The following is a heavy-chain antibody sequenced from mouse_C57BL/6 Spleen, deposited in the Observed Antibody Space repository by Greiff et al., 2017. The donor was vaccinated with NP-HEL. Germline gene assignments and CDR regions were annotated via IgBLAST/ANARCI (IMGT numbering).Heavy chain of an antibody. J-gene: IGHJ2*01. D-gene: IGHD1-1*01. CDR1: GYTFTSYW. V-gene: IGHV1-55*01. Sequence: QVQLQQPGAELVKPGASVKMSCKASGYTFTSYWITWVKQRPGQGLEWIGDIYPGSGSTNYNEKFKSKATLTVDTSSSTAYMQLSSLTSEDSAVYYCARFGYYYGSVFDYWGQGTTLTVSS. CDR2: IYPGSGST. CDR3: ARFGYYYGSVFDY.